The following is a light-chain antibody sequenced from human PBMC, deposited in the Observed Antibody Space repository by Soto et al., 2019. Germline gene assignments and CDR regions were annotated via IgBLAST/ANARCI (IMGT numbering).Light chain of an antibody. J-gene: IGKJ4*01. CDR2: GTS. CDR3: KKYGASPTT. Sequence: EILLTQSPGILSLSPGDGDTLSCRASQSVSSIYLAWYQQNPGQAPRLLIYGTSTRTSGIPERFSGSGTGTNFTPTITKQKPEEVVVYLCKKYGASPTTFDGGTKMEIK. V-gene: IGKV3-20*01. CDR1: QSVSSIY.